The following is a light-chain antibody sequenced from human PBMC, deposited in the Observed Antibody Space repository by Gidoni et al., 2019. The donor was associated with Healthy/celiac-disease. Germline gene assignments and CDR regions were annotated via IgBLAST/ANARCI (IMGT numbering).Light chain of an antibody. CDR1: QSVSSSY. CDR2: GAS. Sequence: EIVLTQSPGTLSLSPGERATLSCRASQSVSSSYLAWHQQKPGQAPRLLIYGASSRATGIPDRFSGSGSGTDFTLTISRLEPEDFAVYYCQQYGSSLHTFGQGTRLEIK. V-gene: IGKV3-20*01. J-gene: IGKJ5*01. CDR3: QQYGSSLHT.